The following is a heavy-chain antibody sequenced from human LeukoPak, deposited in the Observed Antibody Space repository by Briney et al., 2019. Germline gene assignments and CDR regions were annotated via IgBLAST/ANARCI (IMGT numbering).Heavy chain of an antibody. J-gene: IGHJ3*02. Sequence: PSQTLSLTCTVSGGSISSGSYYWSWIRQPAGKGLEWIGRIYTSGSTNYNPSLKSRVTISVDTSKNQFSLKLSSVTAADTAVYYCARDYWRGRSSDAFDIWGQGTMVTVSS. D-gene: IGHD6-6*01. V-gene: IGHV4-61*02. CDR1: GGSISSGSYY. CDR3: ARDYWRGRSSDAFDI. CDR2: IYTSGST.